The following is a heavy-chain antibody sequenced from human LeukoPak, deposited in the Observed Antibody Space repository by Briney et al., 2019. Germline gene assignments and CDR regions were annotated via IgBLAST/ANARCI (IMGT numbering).Heavy chain of an antibody. CDR3: TRDAYNFNDFDY. CDR1: EFTFSNYA. D-gene: IGHD5-24*01. V-gene: IGHV3-30*15. CDR2: VSSHGNDR. Sequence: GGSLRLSCAVSEFTFSNYAMHWVRQPPGKGLEWVAVVSSHGNDRYYADSVRGRFTISRDNSKNTLYLQIGSLRLEDTAIYYCTRDAYNFNDFDYWGQGTLVTVSS. J-gene: IGHJ4*02.